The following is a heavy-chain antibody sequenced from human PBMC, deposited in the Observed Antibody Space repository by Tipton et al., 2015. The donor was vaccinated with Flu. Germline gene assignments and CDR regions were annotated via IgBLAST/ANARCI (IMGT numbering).Heavy chain of an antibody. Sequence: TLSLTCAVPGYSISSGYYWGWIRQPPGKGLEWIGSTYHSGSTYYNPSLKSRVTISVDTSKNQFSLKLSSVTAADTAVYYCARVDIVENWFDPWGQGTLVTVSS. D-gene: IGHD5-12*01. J-gene: IGHJ5*02. CDR1: GYSISSGYY. CDR3: ARVDIVENWFDP. V-gene: IGHV4-38-2*01. CDR2: TYHSGST.